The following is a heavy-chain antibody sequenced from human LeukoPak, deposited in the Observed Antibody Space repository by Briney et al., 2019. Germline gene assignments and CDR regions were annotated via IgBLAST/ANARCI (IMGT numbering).Heavy chain of an antibody. CDR3: ARDRHDVRGVPDS. CDR2: IYIGGTT. D-gene: IGHD3-10*01. J-gene: IGHJ5*01. V-gene: IGHV3-66*01. CDR1: GFTVKSNY. Sequence: PGGSLRLSCTASGFTVKSNYMSWVRQAPGKGLEWASVIYIGGTTYYADSVKGRFTISSDNSLTTVYLQMNSLRVEDTAVYYCARDRHDVRGVPDSWGQGTLVTVSS.